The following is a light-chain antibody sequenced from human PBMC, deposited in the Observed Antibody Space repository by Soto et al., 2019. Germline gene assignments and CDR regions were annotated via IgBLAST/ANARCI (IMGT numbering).Light chain of an antibody. CDR1: QRINRY. CDR3: QQSYGTPT. J-gene: IGKJ1*01. Sequence: EIPMTQSPSSLSASVGDSVTIICRASQRINRYLNWYQLKPGKAPKLLIYAASSLQSGVPSRFSGSGSGTDFTLTINSLQPEDFATYYCQQSYGTPTFGQGTKVEIK. CDR2: AAS. V-gene: IGKV1-39*01.